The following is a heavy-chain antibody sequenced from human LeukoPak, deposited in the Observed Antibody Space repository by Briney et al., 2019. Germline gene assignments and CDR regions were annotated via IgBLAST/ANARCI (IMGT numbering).Heavy chain of an antibody. CDR3: ARDVGGDYGVHVFDP. V-gene: IGHV4-59*12. D-gene: IGHD4-17*01. J-gene: IGHJ5*02. CDR2: IYYSGST. CDR1: GGSISSYY. Sequence: PSETLSLTCTVSGGSISSYYWSWIRQPPGKGLEWIGYIYYSGSTNYNPSLKSRVTISVDTSKNQFSLKLSSVTAADTAVYYCARDVGGDYGVHVFDPWGQGTLVTVSS.